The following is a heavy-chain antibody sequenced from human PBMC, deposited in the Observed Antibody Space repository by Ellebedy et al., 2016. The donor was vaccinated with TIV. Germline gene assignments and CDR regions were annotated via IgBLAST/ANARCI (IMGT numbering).Heavy chain of an antibody. Sequence: GGSLRLSXAASGFTFSWYWMHWVRQVPGKGLVWVSRIHNDGTGTTYADSVKGRFTISRDNAKNTLYLQMNSLRAEDTAVYYCARRSSGYCSGASCTTDFDYWGQGTLVTVSS. CDR2: IHNDGTGT. CDR3: ARRSSGYCSGASCTTDFDY. V-gene: IGHV3-74*01. D-gene: IGHD2-2*03. J-gene: IGHJ4*02. CDR1: GFTFSWYW.